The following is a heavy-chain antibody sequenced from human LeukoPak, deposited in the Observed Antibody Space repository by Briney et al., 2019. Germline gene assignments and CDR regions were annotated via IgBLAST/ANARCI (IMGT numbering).Heavy chain of an antibody. D-gene: IGHD6-6*01. CDR1: EFTFNNYA. CDR3: ARADEQLLDY. V-gene: IGHV3-30*03. CDR2: ISYDGSNK. Sequence: GGSLRLSCAASEFTFNNYAMHWVRQAPGKGLEWVALISYDGSNKYYADSVKGRFTISRDNAKNSLYLQMNSLRAEDTAVYYCARADEQLLDYWGQGTLVTVSS. J-gene: IGHJ4*02.